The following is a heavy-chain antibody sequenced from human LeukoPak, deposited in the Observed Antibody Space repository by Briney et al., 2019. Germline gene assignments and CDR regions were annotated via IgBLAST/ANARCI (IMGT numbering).Heavy chain of an antibody. CDR3: ARDIQGYCSGGSCYFDAFDI. J-gene: IGHJ3*02. V-gene: IGHV4-34*01. Sequence: PSETLSLTCAVYGGSFSGYYWSWIRQPPGKGLEWIGEINHSGSTNYNPSLKSRVTISVDTSKNQFSLKLSSVTAADTAVYYCARDIQGYCSGGSCYFDAFDIWGQGTMVTVSS. D-gene: IGHD2-15*01. CDR1: GGSFSGYY. CDR2: INHSGST.